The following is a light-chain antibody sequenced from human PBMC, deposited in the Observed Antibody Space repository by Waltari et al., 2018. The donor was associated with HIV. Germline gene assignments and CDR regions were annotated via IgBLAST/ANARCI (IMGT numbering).Light chain of an antibody. J-gene: IGKJ3*01. CDR1: QGIGIF. V-gene: IGKV1-27*01. CDR3: QKYNSAPFT. Sequence: DVQMTQSPSSLSAFVGGRVTITCRASQGIGIFLAWFQQQPGNVPNLLIAGASTLQSGVPCRFGGSGSATDFALTISSLQPEDVASYYCQKYNSAPFTFGPGTKVDLK. CDR2: GAS.